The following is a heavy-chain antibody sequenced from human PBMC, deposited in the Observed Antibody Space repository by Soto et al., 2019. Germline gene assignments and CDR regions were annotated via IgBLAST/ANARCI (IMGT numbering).Heavy chain of an antibody. CDR1: GDSVSTNSYS. CDR3: ASSYYYDSSGYATQAPFQH. CDR2: IYSSENT. D-gene: IGHD3-22*01. V-gene: IGHV4-39*07. Sequence: SETLSLTCTVSGDSVSTNSYSWGWIRQSPGKGLEWIGTIYSSENTYYNPSLLSRVTISVDTSKNEFSLRLSSVTAADTAVYYCASSYYYDSSGYATQAPFQHWGQGTLVTVSS. J-gene: IGHJ1*01.